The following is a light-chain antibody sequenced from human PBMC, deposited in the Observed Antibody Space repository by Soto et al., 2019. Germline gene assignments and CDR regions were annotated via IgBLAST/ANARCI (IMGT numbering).Light chain of an antibody. Sequence: EIVLTQPPGTLSLSPGERATLSCRASQSVSSNLAWYQQKPGQAPRLLIYDASNRATGIPARFSGTGSGTDFTLTINNLEPEDFAVYYCQVRTNWSIAFGRGTRLEIK. V-gene: IGKV3-11*01. CDR1: QSVSSN. CDR3: QVRTNWSIA. J-gene: IGKJ5*01. CDR2: DAS.